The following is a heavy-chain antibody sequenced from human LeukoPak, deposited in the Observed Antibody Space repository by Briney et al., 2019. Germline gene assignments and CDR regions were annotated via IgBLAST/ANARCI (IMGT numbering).Heavy chain of an antibody. CDR1: GGSLTSGDYY. D-gene: IGHD3-3*01. V-gene: IGHV4-30-4*01. J-gene: IGHJ6*03. CDR2: ISYSGST. Sequence: SETLSLTCTVSGGSLTSGDYYWSWIRQPPGKGLEWIAYISYSGSTSYNPSLKSPFTISMDTSKNQFFLRLSSVTAADTAIYFCARALNYDFWSAYYYYMDVWGEGTTVTVSS. CDR3: ARALNYDFWSAYYYYMDV.